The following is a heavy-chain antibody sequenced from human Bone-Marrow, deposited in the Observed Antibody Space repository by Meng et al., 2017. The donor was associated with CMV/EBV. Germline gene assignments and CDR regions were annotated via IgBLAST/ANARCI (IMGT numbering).Heavy chain of an antibody. J-gene: IGHJ6*02. CDR2: IYYSGST. Sequence: SETLSLTCTVSGGSVSSGSYYWSWIRQPPGKGLEWIGYIYYSGSTNYNPSLKSRVTISVDTSNNQFSLKLSSVTAADTAVYYCARENVLPSARLPSSSRLDVFCQGTTVTVSS. V-gene: IGHV4-61*01. CDR1: GGSVSSGSYY. CDR3: ARENVLPSARLPSSSRLDV. D-gene: IGHD2-2*01.